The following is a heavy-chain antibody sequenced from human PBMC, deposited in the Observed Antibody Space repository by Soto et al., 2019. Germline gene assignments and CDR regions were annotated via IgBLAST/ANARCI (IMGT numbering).Heavy chain of an antibody. J-gene: IGHJ4*02. CDR2: ISYDGGNK. V-gene: IGHV3-30-3*01. CDR3: ARDKDQYDFWGGTLDS. Sequence: QLVESGGGVIQPERSLKLSCTASNFVCSVYSLHWVRQAPGKGLEWVALISYDGGNKYYADSVKGRFTISRDNSTNTLYLQMNSLRREDTAVYYCARDKDQYDFWGGTLDSCGQGTLVTVSS. D-gene: IGHD3-3*01. CDR1: NFVCSVYS.